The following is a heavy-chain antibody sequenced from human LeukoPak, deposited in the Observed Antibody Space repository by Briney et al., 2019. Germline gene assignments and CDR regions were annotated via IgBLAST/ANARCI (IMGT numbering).Heavy chain of an antibody. D-gene: IGHD3-16*01. V-gene: IGHV4-34*01. CDR3: ARGRRIIDY. CDR1: GGSFSGYY. CDR2: INHSGST. Sequence: PSETLSLTCAVYGGSFSGYYWSWLRQPPGKGLEWIGEINHSGSTNHNPSLKSRVTISVDTSKNQFSLKLSSVTAADTAVYYWARGRRIIDYWGQGTLVTVSS. J-gene: IGHJ4*02.